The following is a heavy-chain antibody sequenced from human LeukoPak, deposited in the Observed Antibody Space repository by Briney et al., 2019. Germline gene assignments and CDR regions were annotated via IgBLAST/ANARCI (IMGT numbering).Heavy chain of an antibody. CDR3: ARDSSGGSCSDY. J-gene: IGHJ4*02. CDR1: GFTFSSYA. CDR2: ISGTGDAT. D-gene: IGHD2-15*01. Sequence: GGSLRLSCAASGFTFSSYALSWVRQAPGKGLEWVSAISGTGDATWYPDSVKGRFTISRDKSKNTVYLQMNSLRAEDTAVYYCARDSSGGSCSDYWGQGTLVTVSS. V-gene: IGHV3-23*01.